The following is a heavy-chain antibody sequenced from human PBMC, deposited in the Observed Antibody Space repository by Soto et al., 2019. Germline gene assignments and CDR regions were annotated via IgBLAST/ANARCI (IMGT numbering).Heavy chain of an antibody. J-gene: IGHJ5*02. D-gene: IGHD2-15*01. CDR3: ARQDRVVAEGRWFDP. CDR1: GYSISSGYH. V-gene: IGHV4-38-2*02. CDR2: VHYSGNT. Sequence: SETLSLTCTVSGYSISSGYHWAWIRQPPGKGLEWLGCVHYSGNTYYNPSLKSRLTISVDKSKNQFSLNLSSVTAADTAVYYCARQDRVVAEGRWFDPWGQGTLVTVSS.